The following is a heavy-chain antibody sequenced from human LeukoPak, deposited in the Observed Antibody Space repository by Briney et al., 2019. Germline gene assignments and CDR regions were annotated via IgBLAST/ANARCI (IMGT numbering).Heavy chain of an antibody. V-gene: IGHV1-2*06. J-gene: IGHJ5*02. CDR2: INPNRGGT. Sequence: GASVKVSCKASGYTCTGYYMHWVRQAPGQGLEWMGRINPNRGGTNYAQKFQGRVTMTRDTSISTAYMELSRLRSDETAVYYCARGSRWFNPCGQGTLVTVSS. CDR3: ARGSRWFNP. CDR1: GYTCTGYY.